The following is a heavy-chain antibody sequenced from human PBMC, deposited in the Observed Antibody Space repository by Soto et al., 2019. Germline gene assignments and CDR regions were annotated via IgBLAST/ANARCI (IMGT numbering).Heavy chain of an antibody. CDR3: AREGKGFDLPFDP. Sequence: PSGTLSLTCAVYGGSFSGYYWSWIRQPPGKGLEWIGEINHSGSTNYNPSLKSRVTISVDTSKNQFSLKLSSVTAADTAAYYCAREGKGFDLPFDPWGQGTLVTVSS. V-gene: IGHV4-34*01. CDR1: GGSFSGYY. J-gene: IGHJ5*02. CDR2: INHSGST. D-gene: IGHD3-10*01.